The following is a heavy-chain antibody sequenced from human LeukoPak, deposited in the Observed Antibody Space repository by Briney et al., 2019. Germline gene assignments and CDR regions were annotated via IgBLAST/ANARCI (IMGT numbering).Heavy chain of an antibody. Sequence: GGSLRLSCAASGFTFNVHAMSWVRQAPGKGLEWVSGIGGGDSETYYADSVKGRFTISRDNSKSTLYLQMQSLRAEDTAVYYCAKATHYYDSSGYNGVFDYWGQGTLVTVSS. CDR1: GFTFNVHA. J-gene: IGHJ4*02. CDR2: IGGGDSET. CDR3: AKATHYYDSSGYNGVFDY. D-gene: IGHD3-22*01. V-gene: IGHV3-23*01.